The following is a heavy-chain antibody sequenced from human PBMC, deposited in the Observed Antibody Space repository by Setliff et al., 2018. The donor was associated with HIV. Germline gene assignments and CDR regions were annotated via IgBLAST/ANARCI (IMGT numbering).Heavy chain of an antibody. V-gene: IGHV4-61*01. Sequence: SETLSLTCTVSGASIGRRSDCWSWIRQPPGKGLEWIGYIYTSGSTNYNPSLRSRVTISVDTSKNHFSLKLSSVTADDTAVYYCARDFCGSSCSSGYGYFDHWGQGTLVTVSS. CDR2: IYTSGST. CDR1: GASIGRRSDC. J-gene: IGHJ4*02. D-gene: IGHD2-15*01. CDR3: ARDFCGSSCSSGYGYFDH.